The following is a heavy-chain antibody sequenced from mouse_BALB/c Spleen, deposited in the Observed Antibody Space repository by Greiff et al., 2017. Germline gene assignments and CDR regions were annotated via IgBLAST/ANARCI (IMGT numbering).Heavy chain of an antibody. J-gene: IGHJ4*01. D-gene: IGHD1-1*01. CDR2: ISSGSSTI. CDR1: GFTFSSFG. CDR3: ARGPITTVVGMDY. V-gene: IGHV5-17*02. Sequence: EVKLQESGGGLVQPGGSRKLSCAASGFTFSSFGMHWVRQAPEKGLEWVAYISSGSSTIYYADTVKGRFTISRDNPKNTLFLQMTSLRSEDTAMYYCARGPITTVVGMDYWGQGTSVTVSS.